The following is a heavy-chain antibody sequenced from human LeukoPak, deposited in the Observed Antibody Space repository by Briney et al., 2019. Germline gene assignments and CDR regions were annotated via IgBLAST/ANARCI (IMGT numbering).Heavy chain of an antibody. J-gene: IGHJ4*02. V-gene: IGHV3-21*01. Sequence: PGGSLRLSCAASGFTFSSYSMNWVRQAPGKGLEWVSSISSSSSYKYYADSVKGRFTISRDNAKNSLYLQMNSLRAEDTAAYYCARYLIAAGGSGFDYWGQGTLVTVSS. D-gene: IGHD6-13*01. CDR1: GFTFSSYS. CDR2: ISSSSSYK. CDR3: ARYLIAAGGSGFDY.